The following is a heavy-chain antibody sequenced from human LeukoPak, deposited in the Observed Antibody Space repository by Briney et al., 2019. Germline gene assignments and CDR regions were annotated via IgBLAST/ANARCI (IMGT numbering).Heavy chain of an antibody. V-gene: IGHV4-31*03. D-gene: IGHD2-21*02. Sequence: SQTLSLTCTVSGGSISTPGYYWSWIRQHPGKGLEWIGYIYYSGGTYYNPSLRSRVTISVDTSKNQFSLKLSSVTAADTAVYYCANGGAYCGADCYLPAFDYWGQGTLVTVSS. CDR1: GGSISTPGYY. J-gene: IGHJ4*02. CDR2: IYYSGGT. CDR3: ANGGAYCGADCYLPAFDY.